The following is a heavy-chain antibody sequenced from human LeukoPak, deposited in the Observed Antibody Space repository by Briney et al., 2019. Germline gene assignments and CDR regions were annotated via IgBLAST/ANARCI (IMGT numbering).Heavy chain of an antibody. J-gene: IGHJ4*02. CDR3: VAGTYSYYFDF. V-gene: IGHV5-51*01. D-gene: IGHD3-10*01. Sequence: GESLKISCKGSGYSFTSYWIGWVRQMPGKGLEWMGIIYPGDSDTTYSPSFQGQATISADKSISTAYLQWSSLKASDTAMYYCVAGTYSYYFDFWGQGTLVTVSS. CDR2: IYPGDSDT. CDR1: GYSFTSYW.